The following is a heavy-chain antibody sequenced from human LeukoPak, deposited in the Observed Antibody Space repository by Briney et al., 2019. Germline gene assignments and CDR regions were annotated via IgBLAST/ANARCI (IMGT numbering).Heavy chain of an antibody. J-gene: IGHJ4*02. CDR1: GLTFSSYA. CDR2: ISGSGGST. CDR3: AKDRRDGYNSVDY. Sequence: GGSLRLFCAASGLTFSSYAMTWVRQAPGRGLEWVSVISGSGGSTYYADSVKGRFTISRDNSKNTLYLQMNSLRAEDTAVYYCAKDRRDGYNSVDYWGQGTLVTVSS. V-gene: IGHV3-23*01. D-gene: IGHD5-24*01.